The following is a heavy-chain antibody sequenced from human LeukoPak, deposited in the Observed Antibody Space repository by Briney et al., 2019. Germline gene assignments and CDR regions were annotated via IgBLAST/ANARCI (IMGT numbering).Heavy chain of an antibody. CDR1: GFTFSDYY. V-gene: IGHV3-11*01. CDR2: IRSSGSTI. J-gene: IGHJ5*02. CDR3: ARRGDSSGYYYEYNWFDP. Sequence: GGSLRLSCAASGFTFSDYYMSWIRQAPGKGLEWVSYIRSSGSTIYYADSVKGRFTISRDNAKNSLYLQMNSLRAEDTAVYYCARRGDSSGYYYEYNWFDPWGQGTLVTVSS. D-gene: IGHD3-22*01.